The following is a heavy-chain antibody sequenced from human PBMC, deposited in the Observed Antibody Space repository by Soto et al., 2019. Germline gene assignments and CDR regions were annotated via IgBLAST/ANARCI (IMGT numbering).Heavy chain of an antibody. CDR3: AHEEWYSNYGH. J-gene: IGHJ4*02. V-gene: IGHV2-5*02. Sequence: QITLKESGPPLVKPTQTLTLTCTFSGFSLSTSGVGVGWIRQPPGKALEWLALIYWDDDKRYSPSLKSRLTXTXXTSKNQVVLTMTNMDPVDTATYYWAHEEWYSNYGHWGQGTLVTVSS. D-gene: IGHD4-4*01. CDR2: IYWDDDK. CDR1: GFSLSTSGVG.